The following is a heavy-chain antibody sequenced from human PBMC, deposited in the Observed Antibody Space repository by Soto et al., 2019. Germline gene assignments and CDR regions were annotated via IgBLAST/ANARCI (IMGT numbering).Heavy chain of an antibody. D-gene: IGHD5-12*01. J-gene: IGHJ4*02. Sequence: PSETLSLTCAVYGGSFSGYYWSWIRQPPGKGLEWIGEINHSGSTYYNPSLKSRVTISVDTSKNQFSLKLSSVTPGDTAVYYCARESLKTGYDSWGQGTLVTVSS. CDR1: GGSFSGYY. V-gene: IGHV4-34*01. CDR2: INHSGST. CDR3: ARESLKTGYDS.